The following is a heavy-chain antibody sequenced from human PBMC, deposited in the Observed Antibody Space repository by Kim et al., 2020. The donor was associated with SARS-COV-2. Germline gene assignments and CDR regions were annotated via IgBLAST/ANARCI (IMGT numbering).Heavy chain of an antibody. Sequence: HYNPSRSRRVTIAGDTSRNQFSLKLSSVTGADTAVYYCAGIQLWLRGGLDYWGQGTLVTVSS. D-gene: IGHD5-18*01. V-gene: IGHV4-39*01. J-gene: IGHJ4*02. CDR3: AGIQLWLRGGLDY.